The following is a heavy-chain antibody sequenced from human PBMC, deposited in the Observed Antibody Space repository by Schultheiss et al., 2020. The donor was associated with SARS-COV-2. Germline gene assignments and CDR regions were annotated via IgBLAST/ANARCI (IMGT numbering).Heavy chain of an antibody. V-gene: IGHV3-30*02. J-gene: IGHJ4*02. D-gene: IGHD6-13*01. Sequence: GGSLRLSCSASGFIFSDYAMNWVRQAPGKGLEWVAVIWYDGSNKYYADSVRGRFTISRDNSKNRLNLQMNSLRPEDTAVYYCAKPGGSWYVQYFDDWGQGTLVTVSS. CDR3: AKPGGSWYVQYFDD. CDR1: GFIFSDYA. CDR2: IWYDGSNK.